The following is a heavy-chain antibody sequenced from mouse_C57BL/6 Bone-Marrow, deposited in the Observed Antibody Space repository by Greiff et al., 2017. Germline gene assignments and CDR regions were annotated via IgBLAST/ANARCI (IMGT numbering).Heavy chain of an antibody. Sequence: AQLQQSGPGLVQPSQSLSITCTVSGFSLTSYGVHWVRQSPGKGLEWLGVIWRGGSTDYNAAFMSRLSITKDNSKSQVFFKMNSLQADDTAIYYCAKRMVTTKGYYAMDYWGQGTSVTVSS. D-gene: IGHD2-2*01. V-gene: IGHV2-5*01. J-gene: IGHJ4*01. CDR2: IWRGGST. CDR3: AKRMVTTKGYYAMDY. CDR1: GFSLTSYG.